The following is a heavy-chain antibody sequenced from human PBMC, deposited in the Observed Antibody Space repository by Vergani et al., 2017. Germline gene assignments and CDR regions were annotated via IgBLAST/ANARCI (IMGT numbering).Heavy chain of an antibody. D-gene: IGHD5-24*01. Sequence: QVQLVQSGAEVKKPGSSVQVSCKASVGTFSSYAISWVRQAPGQGLEWMGGIIPIFGTANYAQKFQGRVSITADESTITAYMGLSILCAEDTAVYYCASYAGDGYNFVYYYYMDVWGERTTVTVSS. CDR3: ASYAGDGYNFVYYYYMDV. CDR2: IIPIFGTA. V-gene: IGHV1-69*01. CDR1: VGTFSSYA. J-gene: IGHJ6*03.